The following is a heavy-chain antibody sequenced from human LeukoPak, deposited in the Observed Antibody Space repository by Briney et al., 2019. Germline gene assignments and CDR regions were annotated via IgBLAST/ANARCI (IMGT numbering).Heavy chain of an antibody. V-gene: IGHV3-21*01. CDR3: ARDGVKQWLETPCFDY. CDR2: ISSSSSYI. Sequence: GGSLRLSCAASGFTFSSYSMNWVRQAPGKGLEWVSSISSSSSYIYYADSVKGRFTISRDNAKNSLYLQMNSLRAEDTAVYYCARDGVKQWLETPCFDYWGQGTLVTVSS. D-gene: IGHD6-19*01. J-gene: IGHJ4*02. CDR1: GFTFSSYS.